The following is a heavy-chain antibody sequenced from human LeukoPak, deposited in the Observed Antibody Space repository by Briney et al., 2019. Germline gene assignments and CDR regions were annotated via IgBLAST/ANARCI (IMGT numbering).Heavy chain of an antibody. CDR1: DYSISSGCF. Sequence: SETLSLTCTVSDYSISSGCFWTWIRQPPGKGLEWIGSIFHTGSSYYNPSLKSPVAISVDTSKNQFSLELSSVTAADTAVYYCARDLGLTISDNWFDPWGQGTLVTVSS. J-gene: IGHJ5*02. V-gene: IGHV4-38-2*02. CDR2: IFHTGSS. CDR3: ARDLGLTISDNWFDP. D-gene: IGHD3-3*01.